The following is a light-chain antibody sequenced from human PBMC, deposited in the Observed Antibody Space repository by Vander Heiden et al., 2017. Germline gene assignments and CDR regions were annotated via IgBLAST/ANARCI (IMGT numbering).Light chain of an antibody. V-gene: IGLV2-14*03. CDR3: SSYTTSSTRV. CDR1: SSDVGRYSY. Sequence: QSALTQPASVSWSPGPSITISCTGASSDVGRYSYVSWYQQHPGKAPKLMIYDVSNRPSGVSNRFSGSKSGNTASLTISGLQAEDEADYYCSSYTTSSTRVFGTGTKVTVL. J-gene: IGLJ1*01. CDR2: DVS.